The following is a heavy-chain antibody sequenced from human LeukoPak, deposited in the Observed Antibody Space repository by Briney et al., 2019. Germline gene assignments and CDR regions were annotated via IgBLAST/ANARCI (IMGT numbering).Heavy chain of an antibody. J-gene: IGHJ6*02. V-gene: IGHV4-31*03. CDR1: GGSISSGGYS. D-gene: IGHD6-19*01. CDR3: ARGQVGSYVYYYYYGMDV. Sequence: SETLSLTCTVSGGSISSGGYSWSWIRQHPGKGLEWIGYIYYSGSTYYNPSLKSRATISVDTSKNQFSLRLSSVTAADTAVYYCARGQVGSYVYYYYYGMDVWGQGTTVTVSS. CDR2: IYYSGST.